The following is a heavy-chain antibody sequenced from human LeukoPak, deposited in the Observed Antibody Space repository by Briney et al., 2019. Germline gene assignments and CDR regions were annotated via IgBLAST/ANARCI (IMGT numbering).Heavy chain of an antibody. D-gene: IGHD3-16*02. CDR1: GYSFTSYW. J-gene: IGHJ3*02. CDR2: IYPSDSYT. Sequence: GESLKISCKGSGYSFTSYWISWVRQMPGKGLEWRGRIYPSDSYTNYSPSFQGHVTISADKSISTAYLQWSSLKASDTAMYYCASPEPPFGGVIAEGAFDIWGQGTMVTVSS. V-gene: IGHV5-10-1*01. CDR3: ASPEPPFGGVIAEGAFDI.